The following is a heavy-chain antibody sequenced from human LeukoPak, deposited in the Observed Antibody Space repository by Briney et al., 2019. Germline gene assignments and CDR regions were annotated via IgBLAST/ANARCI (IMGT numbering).Heavy chain of an antibody. Sequence: GGSLRLSCAASGFTFDDYAMHWVRQAPGKGLEWVSGISWNSGSIGYADSVKGRFTISRDNAKNSLYLQMNSLRAEDTALYYCVTEVSGSFPTWGQGTLVTVSS. CDR1: GFTFDDYA. D-gene: IGHD1-26*01. J-gene: IGHJ4*02. CDR2: ISWNSGSI. V-gene: IGHV3-9*01. CDR3: VTEVSGSFPT.